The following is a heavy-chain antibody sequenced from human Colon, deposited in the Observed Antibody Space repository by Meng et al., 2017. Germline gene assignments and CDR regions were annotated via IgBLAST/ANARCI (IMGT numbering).Heavy chain of an antibody. D-gene: IGHD3-22*01. CDR3: AKDKANYYPNWFHP. CDR2: IDGSGDRT. V-gene: IGHV3-23*04. J-gene: IGHJ5*02. CDR1: GFTLNNFA. Sequence: EVQRVESGGGLVQPGGSRRRSGAASGFTLNNFAMNWVRQAPGQGLVWVSAIDGSGDRTYYADSVKGRFTISRDNSKNTVYLEMKRLGADDTAIYYCAKDKANYYPNWFHPWGQGTLVTVSS.